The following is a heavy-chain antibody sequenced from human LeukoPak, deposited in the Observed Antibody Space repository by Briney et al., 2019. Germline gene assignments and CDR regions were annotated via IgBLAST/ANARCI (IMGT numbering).Heavy chain of an antibody. CDR3: TRGLGLCRAVSCSFDS. D-gene: IGHD2-15*01. J-gene: IGHJ4*02. V-gene: IGHV7-4-1*01. CDR1: GYTFTTNA. Sequence: ASVTVSYKASGYTFTTNAMHWVRQPPAKGLEWMGWINNNTGSPAYAQGFQGRFVFSLDTSDSAAYLQIFSLAAQDTAVYYCTRGLGLCRAVSCSFDSWGQGTLVTVSS. CDR2: INNNTGSP.